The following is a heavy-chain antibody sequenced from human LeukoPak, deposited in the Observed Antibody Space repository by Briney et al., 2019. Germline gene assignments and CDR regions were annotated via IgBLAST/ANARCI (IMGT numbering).Heavy chain of an antibody. CDR1: GGSISSSSYY. D-gene: IGHD1-26*01. CDR2: IYYSGST. CDR3: ARDGDRVGAQFL. V-gene: IGHV4-39*07. J-gene: IGHJ4*02. Sequence: SETLSLTCAVYGGSISSSSYYWGWIRQPPGKGLEWIGSIYYSGSTYYNPSLKSRVTISVDRSKNQFSLKLSSVTAADTAVYYCARDGDRVGAQFLWGQGTLVTVSS.